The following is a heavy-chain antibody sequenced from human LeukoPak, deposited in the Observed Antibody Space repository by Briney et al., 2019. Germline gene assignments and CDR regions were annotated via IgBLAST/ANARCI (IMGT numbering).Heavy chain of an antibody. Sequence: SSISSISTYISYADSVKGRFTISRDKAKNNVYMKMNRQRGGDTAVYYCATVVPAAIYWGQGTLVTVSS. D-gene: IGHD2-2*01. CDR2: ISSISTYI. V-gene: IGHV3-21*05. J-gene: IGHJ4*02. CDR3: ATVVPAAIY.